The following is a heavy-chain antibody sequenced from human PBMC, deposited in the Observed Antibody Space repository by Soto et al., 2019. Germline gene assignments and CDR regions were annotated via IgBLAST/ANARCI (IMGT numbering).Heavy chain of an antibody. Sequence: QVQLAESGGGVVQPGRSLRLSCAASGFTFSSYGMHWVRQAPGKGLEWVVGISYDGSNENYGDSAKGRFTISRDNAKNTSYLQMDSLRDEYTVVYYCSQDTYCHDRSGYYVFDYWRQGTLVTVSS. CDR2: ISYDGSNE. J-gene: IGHJ4*02. D-gene: IGHD3-22*01. CDR1: GFTFSSYG. V-gene: IGHV3-30*18. CDR3: SQDTYCHDRSGYYVFDY.